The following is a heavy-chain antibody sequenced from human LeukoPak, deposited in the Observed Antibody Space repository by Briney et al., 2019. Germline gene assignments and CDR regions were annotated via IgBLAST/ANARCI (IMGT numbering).Heavy chain of an antibody. D-gene: IGHD2-15*01. CDR2: ISSSSSYI. Sequence: GGSLRLSCAASGLTFSSYSMNWVRQAPGKGLEWVSSISSSSSYIYYADSVKGRFTISRDNAKNSLYLQMNSLRAEDTAVYYCARDGRYCSGGSCYSFDYWGQGTLVTVSS. J-gene: IGHJ4*02. CDR1: GLTFSSYS. V-gene: IGHV3-21*01. CDR3: ARDGRYCSGGSCYSFDY.